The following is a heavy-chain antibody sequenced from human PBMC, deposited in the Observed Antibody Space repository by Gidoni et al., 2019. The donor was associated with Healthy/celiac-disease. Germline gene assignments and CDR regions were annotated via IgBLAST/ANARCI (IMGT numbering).Heavy chain of an antibody. CDR1: GFTFSSYG. CDR2: IWYDGSNK. V-gene: IGHV3-33*01. Sequence: QVQLVESGGGVVQPGRCLRLSCAASGFTFSSYGMHWVRQAPGKGLEWVAVIWYDGSNKYYADSVKGRFTISRDNSKNTLYLQMNSLRAEDTAVYYCAREGYYDSSGYAGSAFDIWGQGTMVTVSS. D-gene: IGHD3-22*01. J-gene: IGHJ3*02. CDR3: AREGYYDSSGYAGSAFDI.